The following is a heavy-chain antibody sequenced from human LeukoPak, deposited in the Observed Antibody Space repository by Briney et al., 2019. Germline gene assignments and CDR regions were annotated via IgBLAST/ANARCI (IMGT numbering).Heavy chain of an antibody. CDR2: VSHSGST. CDR1: GESLSSYY. CDR3: ARGLIWHFLLDSRRDSFDI. D-gene: IGHD2/OR15-2a*01. V-gene: IGHV4-34*01. Sequence: PSETLSLTCTVSGESLSSYYWSWIRQSPGKGLEWIGDVSHSGSTTYNPSLRGRITISIDTSKNQFSLKLRSVTAADTAVYYCARGLIWHFLLDSRRDSFDIWGQGTIITVSS. J-gene: IGHJ3*02.